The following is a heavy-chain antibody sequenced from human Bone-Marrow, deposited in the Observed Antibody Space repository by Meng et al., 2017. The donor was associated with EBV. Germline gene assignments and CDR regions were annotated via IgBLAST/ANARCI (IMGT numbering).Heavy chain of an antibody. CDR3: VRFSNYVLDH. V-gene: IGHV1-18*01. Sequence: GQPVHFGCEVQKPGASVRVSFKTSGYTFSSFTLNGGRQVPGQGFEWVGWIHGFSTNTHYAQKFHGRVNMSTDTSTDTSYMELKNLRPDDTAIYYCVRFSNYVLDHWGQETLVTVSS. CDR2: IHGFSTNT. J-gene: IGHJ4*02. CDR1: GYTFSSFT. D-gene: IGHD3-10*01.